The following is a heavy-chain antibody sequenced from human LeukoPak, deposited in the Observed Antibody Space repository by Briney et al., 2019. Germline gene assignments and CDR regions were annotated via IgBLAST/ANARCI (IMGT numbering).Heavy chain of an antibody. CDR1: GFTFSSYA. Sequence: GGSLRLSCAASGFTFSSYAMSWVRQAPGKGLEWVSAISGSGGSTYYADSVKGRFTISRDNAKNSLYLQMNSLRAEDTAVYYCARDPRYSSGWTHAEYFQHWGQGTLVTVSS. J-gene: IGHJ1*01. V-gene: IGHV3-23*01. D-gene: IGHD6-19*01. CDR2: ISGSGGST. CDR3: ARDPRYSSGWTHAEYFQH.